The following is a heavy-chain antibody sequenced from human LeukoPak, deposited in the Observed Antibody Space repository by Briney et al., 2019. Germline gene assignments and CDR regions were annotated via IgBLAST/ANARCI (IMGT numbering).Heavy chain of an antibody. CDR3: ARQYSSSWLYYYYYMDV. J-gene: IGHJ6*03. Sequence: SETLSLTCTVSGGSISSGGYYWSWIRQHPGKGLEWIGYIYYSGSTYYNPSLKSRVTISVDTSKNQFSLKLSSVTAADTAVYYCARQYSSSWLYYYYYMDVWGKGTTVTVSS. V-gene: IGHV4-31*03. D-gene: IGHD6-6*01. CDR2: IYYSGST. CDR1: GGSISSGGYY.